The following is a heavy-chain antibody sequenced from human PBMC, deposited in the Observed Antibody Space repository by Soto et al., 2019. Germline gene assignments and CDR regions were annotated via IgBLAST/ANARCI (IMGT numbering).Heavy chain of an antibody. D-gene: IGHD6-13*01. Sequence: ASVKVSCKASGYTFTSYYMHWVRQAPGQGLEWMGIINPSGGSTSYAQKFQGRVTMTRDTSTSTVYMELSSLRSEDTAVYYCARDGMQQLVLTNYYGMDVWGQGTTVTVSS. CDR3: ARDGMQQLVLTNYYGMDV. CDR1: GYTFTSYY. V-gene: IGHV1-46*01. J-gene: IGHJ6*02. CDR2: INPSGGST.